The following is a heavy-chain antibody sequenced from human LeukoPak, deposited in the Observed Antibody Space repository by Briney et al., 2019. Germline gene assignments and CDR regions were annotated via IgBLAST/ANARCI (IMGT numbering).Heavy chain of an antibody. CDR1: GYTFTSYG. J-gene: IGHJ4*02. Sequence: ASVKVSCKASGYTFTSYGISWVRQAPGQGLEWMGWITAFNGHTDYAQRLQGRVAMTTDTSTSTAYMELRSLRSDGTAVYYCARDRSTMVRGVLGYWGQGTLVTVSS. CDR2: ITAFNGHT. V-gene: IGHV1-18*01. CDR3: ARDRSTMVRGVLGY. D-gene: IGHD3-10*01.